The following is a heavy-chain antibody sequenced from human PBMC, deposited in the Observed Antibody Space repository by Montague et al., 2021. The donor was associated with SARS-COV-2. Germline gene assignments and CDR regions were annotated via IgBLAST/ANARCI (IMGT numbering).Heavy chain of an antibody. CDR2: IYYSGGI. CDR1: GGSMSDHY. V-gene: IGHV4-59*11. D-gene: IGHD3-10*01. J-gene: IGHJ5*02. Sequence: ETLSLTCTVSGGSMSDHYWAWIRQPPGKGLEWLAYIYYSGGINSXASLKSRVTMSVDTSKNQFSLKLTSVTAADTAVYYCARAVSVRRAVNWFDPWGQGTLVTVSS. CDR3: ARAVSVRRAVNWFDP.